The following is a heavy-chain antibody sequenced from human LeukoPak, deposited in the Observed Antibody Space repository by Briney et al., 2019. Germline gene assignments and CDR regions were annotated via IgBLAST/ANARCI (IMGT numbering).Heavy chain of an antibody. CDR2: IYYSGST. D-gene: IGHD3-10*01. CDR1: GGSISSSSYY. Sequence: SETLSLTCTVSGGSISSSSYYWGWIRQPPGKGLEWIGSIYYSGSTYYNPSLKSRVTISVDTSKNQFSLKLSSVTAADTAVYYCARDSSVILWFGESSGGGMDVWGQGTTVTVSS. CDR3: ARDSSVILWFGESSGGGMDV. V-gene: IGHV4-39*07. J-gene: IGHJ6*02.